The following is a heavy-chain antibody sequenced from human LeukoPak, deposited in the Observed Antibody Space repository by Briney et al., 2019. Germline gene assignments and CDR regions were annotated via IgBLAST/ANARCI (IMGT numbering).Heavy chain of an antibody. CDR1: GGSISRYY. CDR2: ISYTGST. J-gene: IGHJ4*02. V-gene: IGHV4-59*01. D-gene: IGHD3-10*01. Sequence: SETLSLTCTVSGGSISRYYWSWIRQPPGKGLEWIGYISYTGSTTYNSSLKSRVTISLDTSQNQFSLKLTSVTPADTAVYYCARTAKYYYGSETYYFFDYWGQGTLVSVSS. CDR3: ARTAKYYYGSETYYFFDY.